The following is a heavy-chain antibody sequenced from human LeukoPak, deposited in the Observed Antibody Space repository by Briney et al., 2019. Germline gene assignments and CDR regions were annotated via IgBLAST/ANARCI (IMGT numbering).Heavy chain of an antibody. CDR3: AISAYGRQGSSDY. CDR2: ISSSSSYI. D-gene: IGHD5-12*01. CDR1: GFTFNSYS. Sequence: GGSLRLSCAASGFTFNSYSMNWVRQAPGKGLEWVSSISSSSSYIYYADSVKGRFTISRDNAKNSLYLQMNSLIAEDTAVYYCAISAYGRQGSSDYWGQGTLVTVSS. V-gene: IGHV3-21*01. J-gene: IGHJ4*02.